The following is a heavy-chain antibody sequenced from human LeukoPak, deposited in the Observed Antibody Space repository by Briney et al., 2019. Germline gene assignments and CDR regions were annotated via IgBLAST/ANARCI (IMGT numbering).Heavy chain of an antibody. Sequence: IPSETLSLTCAVYGGSFSGYYWSWIRQPPGKGLEWIGEINHSGSTNYNPSLKSRVTISVDTSKNQFSLKLSSVTAADTAVYYCARDPWLDAFDIWGQGTMVTVSS. CDR1: GGSFSGYY. CDR2: INHSGST. D-gene: IGHD6-19*01. V-gene: IGHV4-34*01. CDR3: ARDPWLDAFDI. J-gene: IGHJ3*02.